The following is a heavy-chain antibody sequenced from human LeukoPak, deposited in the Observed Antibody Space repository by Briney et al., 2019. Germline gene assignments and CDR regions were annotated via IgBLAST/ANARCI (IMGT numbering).Heavy chain of an antibody. CDR1: GGSISSYY. CDR3: AAMATRAFDI. V-gene: IGHV4-59*01. Sequence: SETLSLTCTVSGGSISSYYWSWIRQPPGKGLEWIGYIYYSGSTNYNPSLQSRVTISVDTSKNQFSLKLSSVTAADTAVYYCAAMATRAFDIWGQGTMVTVSS. J-gene: IGHJ3*02. D-gene: IGHD5-24*01. CDR2: IYYSGST.